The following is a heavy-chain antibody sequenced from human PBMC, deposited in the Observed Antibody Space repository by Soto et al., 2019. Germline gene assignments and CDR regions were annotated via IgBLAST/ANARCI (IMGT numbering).Heavy chain of an antibody. V-gene: IGHV3-30*18. CDR1: GFSLSSHA. J-gene: IGHJ4*02. D-gene: IGHD2-15*01. Sequence: QVQLVESGGGVVQPGGSLRLSCATSGFSLSSHAMHWVRQAPGKGLEWVALMSYDETKKYYADSVKGRFTISRDTSKNTLFLQMNNLRVEDTAVYYCAKDRRDGDFMHILVVDFWGQGALVTVSS. CDR3: AKDRRDGDFMHILVVDF. CDR2: MSYDETKK.